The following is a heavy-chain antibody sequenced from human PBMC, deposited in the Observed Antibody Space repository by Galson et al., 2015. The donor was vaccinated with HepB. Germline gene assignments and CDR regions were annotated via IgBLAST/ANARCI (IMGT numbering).Heavy chain of an antibody. CDR1: GGSISSYY. V-gene: IGHV4-59*01. CDR3: ARDHYYFMDV. Sequence: QVQLQESGPGLVKPSETLSLTCTVSGGSISSYYLNWIRQPPGKGLEWIGYIYYSGSTNYNPSLKSRVTMSIDTSKNQFSLKLSSVTAADTAVYYCARDHYYFMDVWGKGATVTVSS. J-gene: IGHJ6*03. CDR2: IYYSGST.